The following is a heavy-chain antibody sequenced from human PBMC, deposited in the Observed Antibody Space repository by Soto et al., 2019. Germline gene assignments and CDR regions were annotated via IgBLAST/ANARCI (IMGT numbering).Heavy chain of an antibody. CDR1: GFTFSSYA. CDR2: ISGSGGST. CDR3: ARDPFTFFGVVIFTLGWFDS. D-gene: IGHD3-3*01. V-gene: IGHV3-23*01. J-gene: IGHJ5*01. Sequence: HPGGSLRLSCAASGFTFSSYAMSWVRQAPGKGLEWVSAISGSGGSTYYADSVKGRFTISRDNAKNTLYLQMNSLRAEDTAVYYCARDPFTFFGVVIFTLGWFDSWGQGTLVTV.